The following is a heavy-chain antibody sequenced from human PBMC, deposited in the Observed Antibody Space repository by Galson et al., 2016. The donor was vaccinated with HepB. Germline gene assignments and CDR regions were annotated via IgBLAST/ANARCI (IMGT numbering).Heavy chain of an antibody. CDR2: INSDGSST. CDR3: AREWSGYDY. V-gene: IGHV3-74*01. CDR1: GFTFNSHK. D-gene: IGHD2-15*01. J-gene: IGHJ4*02. Sequence: SLRLSCAASGFTFNSHKMHWVRQAPGKGLLWVSDINSDGSSTRYADSVKGRFTISRDNAKNTFYLQMNSLRAEDTAVYYCAREWSGYDYWGQGFMVTVSS.